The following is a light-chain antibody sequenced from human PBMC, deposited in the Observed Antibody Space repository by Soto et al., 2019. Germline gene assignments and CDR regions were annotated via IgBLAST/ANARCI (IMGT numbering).Light chain of an antibody. CDR3: QQYNNWLRGT. CDR1: QSIGIT. CDR2: GPS. J-gene: IGKJ2*02. Sequence: EIVMTQSPATLSVSPGESATLSYRASQSIGITVAWYQQKPGQAPRLLMYGPSTRVTGIPARFSGSGSGTEFTLTISSLQSEDFAIYYCQQYNNWLRGTFGQGTKLEIK. V-gene: IGKV3-15*01.